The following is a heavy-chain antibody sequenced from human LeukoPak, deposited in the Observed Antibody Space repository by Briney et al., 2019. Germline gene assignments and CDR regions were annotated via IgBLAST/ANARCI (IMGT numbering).Heavy chain of an antibody. Sequence: SETLSLTCAVYGGSFSGYYWSWIRQPPGKVLEWIGEINHSGSTNYNPSLKSRVTISVDTSKNQFSLKLSSVTAADTAVYYCARRPMYYGSGSYYRYWGQGTLVTVSS. D-gene: IGHD3-10*01. J-gene: IGHJ4*02. V-gene: IGHV4-34*01. CDR3: ARRPMYYGSGSYYRY. CDR1: GGSFSGYY. CDR2: INHSGST.